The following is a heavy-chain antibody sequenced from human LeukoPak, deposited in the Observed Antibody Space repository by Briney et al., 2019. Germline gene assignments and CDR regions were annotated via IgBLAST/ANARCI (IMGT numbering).Heavy chain of an antibody. Sequence: QPGGSLRLSCAASGFTFSSYGMHWVRQAPGKGLEWVAVIWYDGSNKYYADSVKGRFTISRDNSKNTLYLQMNSLRAEDTAGYYCARDSMWLSTGGPFDYWGQGTLVTVSS. CDR3: ARDSMWLSTGGPFDY. CDR2: IWYDGSNK. D-gene: IGHD3-22*01. CDR1: GFTFSSYG. V-gene: IGHV3-33*01. J-gene: IGHJ4*02.